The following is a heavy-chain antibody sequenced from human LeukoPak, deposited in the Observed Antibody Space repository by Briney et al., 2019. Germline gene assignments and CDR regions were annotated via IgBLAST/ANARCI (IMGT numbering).Heavy chain of an antibody. J-gene: IGHJ4*02. V-gene: IGHV3-30*04. Sequence: PGGSLRLSCAASGFTFSSYAMHWVRQAPGKGLEWVAVISYDGSNKYYADSVKGRFTISRDNSKNTLYLQMNSLRAEDTAVYYCARDRTALTGPTAYFDYWGQGTLVTVSS. D-gene: IGHD3-9*01. CDR3: ARDRTALTGPTAYFDY. CDR1: GFTFSSYA. CDR2: ISYDGSNK.